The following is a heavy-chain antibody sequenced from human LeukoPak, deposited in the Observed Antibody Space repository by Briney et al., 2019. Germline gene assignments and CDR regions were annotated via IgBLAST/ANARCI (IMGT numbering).Heavy chain of an antibody. CDR3: ARGWDYDSGGRPTAYVY. CDR1: GGTFSNYA. D-gene: IGHD3-22*01. CDR2: IIPIFGTA. J-gene: IGHJ4*02. V-gene: IGHV1-69*13. Sequence: GASVKVSCKASGGTFSNYAINWVRQAPGPGLEWMGGIIPIFGTANYAQKFQGRVTITADESTSTVYMELNSLKSEDTAVYYCARGWDYDSGGRPTAYVYWGQGTLDTVSS.